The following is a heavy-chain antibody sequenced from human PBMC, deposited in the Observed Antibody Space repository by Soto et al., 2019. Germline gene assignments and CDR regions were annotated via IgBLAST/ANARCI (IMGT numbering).Heavy chain of an antibody. V-gene: IGHV3-30*09. J-gene: IGHJ4*02. CDR3: TRSPSAARRDYFDY. Sequence: QVQLEESGGGVVQTGKSLRLSCVVSGFTFGSYAMHWVRQAPGKGLEWMASVSYDGSNKIYADSVRGRFDISRDNSWNTLSLHMNNLRHEDMALYYCTRSPSAARRDYFDYWGQGSLVTVSS. D-gene: IGHD6-6*01. CDR1: GFTFGSYA. CDR2: VSYDGSNK.